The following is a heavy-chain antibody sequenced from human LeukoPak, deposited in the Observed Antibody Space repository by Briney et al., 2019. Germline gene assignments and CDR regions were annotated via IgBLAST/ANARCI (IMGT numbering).Heavy chain of an antibody. J-gene: IGHJ4*02. Sequence: GGSLRLSCAASGFTFSSYSMNWVRQAPGKGLEWVSSISSSSSYIYYADSVKGRFTISRDNAKNSLYLQMNSLRAEDTAVYYCARESVVVPAYDYWGQRTLVTVSS. CDR2: ISSSSSYI. V-gene: IGHV3-21*01. CDR1: GFTFSSYS. CDR3: ARESVVVPAYDY. D-gene: IGHD2-2*01.